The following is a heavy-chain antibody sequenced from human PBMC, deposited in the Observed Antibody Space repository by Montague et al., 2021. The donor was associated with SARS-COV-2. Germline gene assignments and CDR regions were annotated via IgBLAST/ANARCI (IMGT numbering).Heavy chain of an antibody. V-gene: IGHV6-1*01. CDR2: TYYKSRWDN. Sequence: CAISGDIVSSNSATWNWVRQSPSRGLEWLGRTYYKSRWDNDYAXXXRGRVTINPDTSKNQFSLQLNSVTPEDTAIYYCTSGREGNYNVMDVWGQGTTVTVSS. CDR3: TSGREGNYNVMDV. J-gene: IGHJ6*02. D-gene: IGHD1-1*01. CDR1: GDIVSSNSAT.